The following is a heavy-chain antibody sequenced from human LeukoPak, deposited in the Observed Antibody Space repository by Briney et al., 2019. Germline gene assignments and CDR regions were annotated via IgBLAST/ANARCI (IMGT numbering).Heavy chain of an antibody. J-gene: IGHJ4*02. Sequence: VASVKVSCKASGFTFTSSAVQWVRQARGQRLEWIGWIVVGSGNTNYAQKFQERVTITRDMSTSTAYMELSSLRSEDTAVYYCAADRHVLRFLEWPYWGQGTLVTVSS. CDR3: AADRHVLRFLEWPY. CDR1: GFTFTSSA. CDR2: IVVGSGNT. V-gene: IGHV1-58*01. D-gene: IGHD3-3*01.